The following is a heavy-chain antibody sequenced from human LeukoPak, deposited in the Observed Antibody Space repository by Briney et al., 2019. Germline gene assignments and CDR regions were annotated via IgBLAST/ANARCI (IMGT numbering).Heavy chain of an antibody. Sequence: SQTLSLTCTVSGGSISSGDYYWSWIRQHPGKGLEWIGYIYYSGSTYYSPSLKSRVIISVDTSKNQFSLKLSSVTAADTAVYYCARSAAGVVRFFDYWGQGTLVTVSS. CDR3: ARSAAGVVRFFDY. D-gene: IGHD4-23*01. J-gene: IGHJ4*02. V-gene: IGHV4-31*03. CDR1: GGSISSGDYY. CDR2: IYYSGST.